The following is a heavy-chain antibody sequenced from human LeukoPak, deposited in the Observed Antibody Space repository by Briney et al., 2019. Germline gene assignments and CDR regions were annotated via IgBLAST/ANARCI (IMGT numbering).Heavy chain of an antibody. D-gene: IGHD6-13*01. CDR3: ARGLRVSSSPYYIDY. CDR1: GYTFTSYY. V-gene: IGHV1-46*01. Sequence: GASVKVSCKASGYTFTSYYMHWVRQAPGQGLEWMGIINPSGGSTSNVQKLMGRVTMTRVTATSTVYMELSSLRSEDTAVYYCARGLRVSSSPYYIDYWGQGTLVTVSS. J-gene: IGHJ4*02. CDR2: INPSGGST.